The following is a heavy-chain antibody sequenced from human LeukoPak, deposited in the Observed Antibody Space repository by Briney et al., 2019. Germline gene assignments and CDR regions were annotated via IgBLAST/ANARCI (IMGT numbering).Heavy chain of an antibody. J-gene: IGHJ3*02. CDR2: INPSTGYT. CDR1: GYAFNTYG. CDR3: ARDVNVLKVGIQSPDVFDI. Sequence: GASVKVSCQASGYAFNTYGLAWVRQAPGQGLEWMGWINPSTGYTKYAQKFQDRVTMTTDTSTNTAYLDLSSLRSDDTAVYYCARDVNVLKVGIQSPDVFDIWGQGRWSPSLQ. D-gene: IGHD3-22*01. V-gene: IGHV1-18*01.